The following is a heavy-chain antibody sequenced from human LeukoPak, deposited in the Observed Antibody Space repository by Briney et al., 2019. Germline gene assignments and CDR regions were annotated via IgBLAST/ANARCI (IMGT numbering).Heavy chain of an antibody. CDR3: AADVKVFWSGYPDAFDI. J-gene: IGHJ3*02. V-gene: IGHV1-69*04. D-gene: IGHD3-3*01. CDR1: GGTFSSYA. Sequence: SVKVSCKASGGTFSSYAISWVRQAPGQGLEWMGRIIPILGIANYAQKFQGRVTITADKSTSTAYMELSSLRSEDTAVYYCAADVKVFWSGYPDAFDIWGQGTMVTVSS. CDR2: IIPILGIA.